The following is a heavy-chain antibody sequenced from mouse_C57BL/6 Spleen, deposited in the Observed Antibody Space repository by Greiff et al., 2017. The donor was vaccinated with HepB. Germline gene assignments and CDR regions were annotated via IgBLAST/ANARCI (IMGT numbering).Heavy chain of an antibody. Sequence: EVKLVESGGGLVKPGGSLKLSCAASGFTFSSYTISWVRQTPEKRLEWVATISGGGGNTYYPDSVKGRFTISRDNAKNTLYLQMSSLRSEDTALYYCARGVTTTTWFAYWGQGTLVTVSA. CDR2: ISGGGGNT. V-gene: IGHV5-9*01. CDR3: ARGVTTTTWFAY. J-gene: IGHJ3*01. D-gene: IGHD2-2*01. CDR1: GFTFSSYT.